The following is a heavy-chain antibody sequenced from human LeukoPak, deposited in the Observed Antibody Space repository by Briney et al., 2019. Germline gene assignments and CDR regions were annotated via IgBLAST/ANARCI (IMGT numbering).Heavy chain of an antibody. CDR2: IIPIFGTA. Sequence: SVEVSCKASGGTFSSYAISWVRQAPGQGLEWMGGIIPIFGTANYAQKFQGRVTITTDESTSTAYMELSSLRSEDTAVYYCAKNSYGSVIGLYYFDYRGQGTLVTVSS. V-gene: IGHV1-69*05. J-gene: IGHJ4*02. D-gene: IGHD5-18*01. CDR3: AKNSYGSVIGLYYFDY. CDR1: GGTFSSYA.